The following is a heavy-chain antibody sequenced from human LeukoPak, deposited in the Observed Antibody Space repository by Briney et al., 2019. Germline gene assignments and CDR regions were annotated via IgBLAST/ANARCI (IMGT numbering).Heavy chain of an antibody. V-gene: IGHV3-74*01. J-gene: IGHJ5*02. CDR1: GFSFSYYW. CDR2: IIGDGTRT. CDR3: LRVDDTNGHNWFDP. D-gene: IGHD2-8*01. Sequence: GGSLRLSCAASGFSFSYYWMHWVRQGSGKGPVWVSRIIGDGTRTDYADSVKGRFTISRDNAKSTLYLQMNSLTVEDTAVYYCLRVDDTNGHNWFDPWGQGTLVTVSS.